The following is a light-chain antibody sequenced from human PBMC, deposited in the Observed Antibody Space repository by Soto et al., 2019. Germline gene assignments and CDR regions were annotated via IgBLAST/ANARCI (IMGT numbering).Light chain of an antibody. CDR3: QQSYSTPWT. CDR1: QNIERY. V-gene: IGKV1-39*01. CDR2: AAA. Sequence: DIQMTQSPSSLSASILYTITISCRASQNIERYLNWYQKKEGRAPQLLMFAAANLESGVPSRFSGSGSGTDFTLTISSLQPEDFATYYCQQSYSTPWTFGQGTKVDIK. J-gene: IGKJ1*01.